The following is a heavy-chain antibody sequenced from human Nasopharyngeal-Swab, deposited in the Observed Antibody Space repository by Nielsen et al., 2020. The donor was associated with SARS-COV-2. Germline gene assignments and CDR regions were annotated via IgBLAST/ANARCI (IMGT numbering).Heavy chain of an antibody. V-gene: IGHV3-9*01. CDR2: IICNCDSR. CDR3: AKDKGRGISPVEGSLDI. CDR1: GFTFHDHA. Sequence: SLKISCASSGFTFHDHAMHLVLQAPGKGLECVSGIICNCDSRGYADSVKGRFTISIDSAKKSLYLQMNSLRPDDTALYYCAKDKGRGISPVEGSLDIWGQGTMVNVSS. J-gene: IGHJ3*02. D-gene: IGHD4-23*01.